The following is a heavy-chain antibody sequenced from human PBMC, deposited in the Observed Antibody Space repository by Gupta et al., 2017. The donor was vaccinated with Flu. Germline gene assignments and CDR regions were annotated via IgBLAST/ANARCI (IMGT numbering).Heavy chain of an antibody. J-gene: IGHJ6*02. CDR2: IEGNGGTT. D-gene: IGHD2-8*02. CDR3: ARSTDWWFDYDGLDV. V-gene: IGHV3-23*01. Sequence: AAGKGRGWRSAIEGNGGTTYDSDSVRERLTNSRNTSKTTVFLQMEGRRVEDTAVYYCARSTDWWFDYDGLDVWGQGTTLTVSS.